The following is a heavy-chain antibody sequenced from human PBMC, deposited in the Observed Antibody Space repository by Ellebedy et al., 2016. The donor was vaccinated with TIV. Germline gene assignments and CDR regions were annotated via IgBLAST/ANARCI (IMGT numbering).Heavy chain of an antibody. CDR2: VTIDGSST. Sequence: GESLKISCAASGFTFSRYWMHWVRQTPGKGLVWVARVTIDGSSTLYADSVKGRFTISRDNTRNTLYLQMNSLRAEDTAVYYCARNRYCSSGDCYALGYWGQGTLVSVSS. D-gene: IGHD2-15*01. J-gene: IGHJ4*02. CDR3: ARNRYCSSGDCYALGY. V-gene: IGHV3-74*01. CDR1: GFTFSRYW.